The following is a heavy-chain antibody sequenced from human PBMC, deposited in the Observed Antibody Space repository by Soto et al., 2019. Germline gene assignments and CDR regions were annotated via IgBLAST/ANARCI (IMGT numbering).Heavy chain of an antibody. CDR2: ISGSGGST. Sequence: EVQLLESGGGLVQPGGSRRLSCAASGFTFSSYAITWVRQAPGKGLEWVSAISGSGGSTYYADSVKGRFTISRDNSKNTLYLQMDSLRADDTAVYYCAKVGGCNYGYFDYWGQGTLVPVSS. CDR3: AKVGGCNYGYFDY. D-gene: IGHD5-18*01. CDR1: GFTFSSYA. V-gene: IGHV3-23*01. J-gene: IGHJ4*02.